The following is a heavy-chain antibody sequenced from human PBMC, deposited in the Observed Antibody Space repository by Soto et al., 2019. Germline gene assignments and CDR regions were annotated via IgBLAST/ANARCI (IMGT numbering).Heavy chain of an antibody. Sequence: QVQLQQWGAGLLKPSETLSLTCAVYGGSFSGYYWSWIRQPPGKGLEWIGEINHSGSTNYNPSLKSRVTISVDTSKNQFSLKLSSVTAADTAVYYCARRPYPYCTGGSCYRLTSWYYFDYWGQGTLVTVSS. CDR3: ARRPYPYCTGGSCYRLTSWYYFDY. CDR2: INHSGST. CDR1: GGSFSGYY. V-gene: IGHV4-34*01. J-gene: IGHJ4*02. D-gene: IGHD2-15*01.